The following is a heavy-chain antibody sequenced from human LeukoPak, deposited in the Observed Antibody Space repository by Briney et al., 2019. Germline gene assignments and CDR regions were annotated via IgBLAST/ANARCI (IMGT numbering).Heavy chain of an antibody. V-gene: IGHV1-69*01. Sequence: SXXVSCKASGGTFSSYAISWVRQAPGQGLEWMGGIIPIFGTANYEQKFQGRVTITADESTSTAYMELSSLRSEDTAVYYCARGGGYVSRYDYWGQGTLVTVSS. D-gene: IGHD5-12*01. CDR3: ARGGGYVSRYDY. CDR2: IIPIFGTA. J-gene: IGHJ4*02. CDR1: GGTFSSYA.